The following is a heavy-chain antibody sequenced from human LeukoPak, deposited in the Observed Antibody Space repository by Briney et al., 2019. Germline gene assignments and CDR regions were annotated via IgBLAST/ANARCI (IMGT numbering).Heavy chain of an antibody. CDR3: ARTYGANSQDY. J-gene: IGHJ4*02. CDR2: IYYSGNT. CDR1: GGSFSSFSGSY. Sequence: SETLSLTCAVFGGSFSSFSGSYWGWIRQPPGKGLEWIGYIYYSGNTNYNPSLKSRVTMSVDTSKNQFSLKLNSVTAADTAVYYCARTYGANSQDYWGQGTLVTVSS. D-gene: IGHD4-23*01. V-gene: IGHV4-61*08.